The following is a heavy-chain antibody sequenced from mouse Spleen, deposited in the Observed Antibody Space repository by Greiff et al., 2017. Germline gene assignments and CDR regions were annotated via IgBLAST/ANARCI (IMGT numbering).Heavy chain of an antibody. V-gene: IGHV8-12*01. J-gene: IGHJ4*01. Sequence: QVQLKESGPGILQPSQTLSLTCSFSGFSLSTSGMGVSWIRQPSGKGLEWLAHIYWDDDKRYNPSLKSRLTISKDTSRNQVFLKITSVDTADTATYYCARRERYYAMDYWGQGTSVTVSS. CDR3: ARRERYYAMDY. CDR2: IYWDDDK. CDR1: GFSLSTSGMG.